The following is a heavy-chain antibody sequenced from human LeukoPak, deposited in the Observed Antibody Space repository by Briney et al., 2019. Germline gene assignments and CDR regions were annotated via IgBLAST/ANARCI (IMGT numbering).Heavy chain of an antibody. CDR2: ISGSGGST. J-gene: IGHJ6*02. CDR1: GFTFSSYA. D-gene: IGHD6-6*01. CDR3: AKYEGAARSYYYYGMDV. Sequence: PGGSLRLSCAASGFTFSSYATSWVRQAPGKGLEWVSAISGSGGSTYYADSVKGRFTISRDNSKNTLYLQMNSLRAEDTAVYYCAKYEGAARSYYYYGMDVWGQGTTATVSS. V-gene: IGHV3-23*01.